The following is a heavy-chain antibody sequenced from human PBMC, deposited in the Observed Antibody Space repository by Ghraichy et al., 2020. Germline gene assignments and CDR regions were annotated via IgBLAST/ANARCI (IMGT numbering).Heavy chain of an antibody. J-gene: IGHJ4*02. V-gene: IGHV4-39*07. Sequence: SCAVSGASINSYRYYWGWIRQPPGKGLEWIGSFYNSGTTYFNPSLKSRVTLSVDTSKNLFFLKVTSVTAADAAVYFCARDLSRFGGYSIDVWGQGTLVTVSS. CDR1: GASINSYRYY. CDR3: ARDLSRFGGYSIDV. CDR2: FYNSGTT. D-gene: IGHD3-22*01.